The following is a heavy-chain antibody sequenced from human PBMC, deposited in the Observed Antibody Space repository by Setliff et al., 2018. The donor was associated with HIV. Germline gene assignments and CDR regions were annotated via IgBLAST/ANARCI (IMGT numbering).Heavy chain of an antibody. CDR3: ARLRSELGVFDY. Sequence: SETLSLTCTVSGVSISSGSYYWTWIRQPAGKGLEWIGQIYTSGSTNYNPSLKSRVTISVDTSKNQFSMKLRSVTAADTAVYYCARLRSELGVFDYWVQGTLVTSPQ. CDR2: IYTSGST. V-gene: IGHV4-61*09. CDR1: GVSISSGSYY. J-gene: IGHJ4*02. D-gene: IGHD1-26*01.